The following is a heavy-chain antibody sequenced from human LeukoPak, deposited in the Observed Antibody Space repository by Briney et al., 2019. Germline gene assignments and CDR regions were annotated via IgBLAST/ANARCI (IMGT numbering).Heavy chain of an antibody. V-gene: IGHV3-23*01. CDR2: VRSSGGTT. CDR1: GFTFDDYA. Sequence: PGGSLRLSCAASGFTFDDYAMTWVRQAPGKGLEWVSTVRSSGGTTHYADSVKGRFTISRDNSKNIMYLQMNSLGAEDTAIYYCAKTGSRYSGYEDYYFLDVWGKGTTVTVSS. CDR3: AKTGSRYSGYEDYYFLDV. D-gene: IGHD5-12*01. J-gene: IGHJ6*03.